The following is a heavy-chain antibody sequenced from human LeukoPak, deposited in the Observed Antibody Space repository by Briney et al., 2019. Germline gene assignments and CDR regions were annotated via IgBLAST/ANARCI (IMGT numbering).Heavy chain of an antibody. Sequence: PSETLSLTCAVSGTSISLSNWWTWVRQPPGKGLEWIGEIYHSGTTNYNPSLKSRVTISLDKSRNQFSLNLSSVTAADTAVYYCAGASDSWYGGIGFDYWGQGTLVTVSS. CDR3: AGASDSWYGGIGFDY. D-gene: IGHD6-13*01. CDR1: GTSISLSNW. V-gene: IGHV4-4*02. J-gene: IGHJ4*02. CDR2: IYHSGTT.